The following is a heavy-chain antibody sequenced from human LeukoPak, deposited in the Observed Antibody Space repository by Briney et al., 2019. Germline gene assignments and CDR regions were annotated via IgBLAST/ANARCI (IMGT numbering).Heavy chain of an antibody. CDR1: GGSISSYY. Sequence: TPSETLSLTCTVSGGSISSYYWSWLRQPPGKGLEWIGYIYYSGSTNYNPSLKSRVAISVDTSKNQFSLKLSSVTAADTAVYYCARVGFGELPYFDYWGQGTLVTVSS. CDR2: IYYSGST. V-gene: IGHV4-59*01. CDR3: ARVGFGELPYFDY. D-gene: IGHD3-10*01. J-gene: IGHJ4*02.